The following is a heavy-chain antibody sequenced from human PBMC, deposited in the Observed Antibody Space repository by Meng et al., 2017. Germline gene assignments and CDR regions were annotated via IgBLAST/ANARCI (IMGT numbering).Heavy chain of an antibody. CDR3: ARAQYYDFWSGYYFDY. D-gene: IGHD3-3*01. V-gene: IGHV4-4*02. CDR1: GGSISSSTW. Sequence: DPRPRLVWPSGSLSLTCALSGGSISSSTWWSWVRQPPGKGLEWIGEIYHSGSTKYNPSLKSRVTISVDKSKNQFSLKLSSVTAADTAVYYCARAQYYDFWSGYYFDYWGQGTLVTVSS. CDR2: IYHSGST. J-gene: IGHJ4*02.